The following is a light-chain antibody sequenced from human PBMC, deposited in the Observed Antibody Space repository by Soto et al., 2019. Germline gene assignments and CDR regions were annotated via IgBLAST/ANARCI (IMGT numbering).Light chain of an antibody. CDR1: QGISNY. V-gene: IGKV1-27*01. CDR2: AAS. CDR3: QKYNSAPLT. Sequence: DIQMTQSPSSLSASVGDRVTITCRAIQGISNYLAWYQQKPGKVPKLLIYAASTLQSGVPSRFSGSGAGREFTLTISSLQPEEVATYYCQKYNSAPLTFGPGTKVDIK. J-gene: IGKJ3*01.